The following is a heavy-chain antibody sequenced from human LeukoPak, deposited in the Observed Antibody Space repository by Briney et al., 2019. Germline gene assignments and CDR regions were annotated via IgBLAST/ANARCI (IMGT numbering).Heavy chain of an antibody. Sequence: GRSLRLSCAASGFIFSSYSMHWVRQAPGKGLEWVAFIRYDGSNKYYADSVKGRFTISRDNSKNTLYLQMNSLRAEDTAVYYCAKENDITMIVGETAFDIWGQGTMVTVSS. D-gene: IGHD3-22*01. CDR1: GFIFSSYS. V-gene: IGHV3-30*02. J-gene: IGHJ3*02. CDR3: AKENDITMIVGETAFDI. CDR2: IRYDGSNK.